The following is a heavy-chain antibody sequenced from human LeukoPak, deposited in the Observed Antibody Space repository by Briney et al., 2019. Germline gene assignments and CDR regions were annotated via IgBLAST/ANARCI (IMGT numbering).Heavy chain of an antibody. CDR3: AKAYSSGADYYYMDV. Sequence: GGSLRLSCAASGFTFRDYAMHWVRQGPGKGLEWVPLISWDPGTTYYADSVKGRFSISRDNSKNSLYLQMNNLRTEDTALYFCAKAYSSGADYYYMDVWGKGTTVTVSS. CDR2: ISWDPGTT. D-gene: IGHD3-22*01. CDR1: GFTFRDYA. J-gene: IGHJ6*03. V-gene: IGHV3-43D*03.